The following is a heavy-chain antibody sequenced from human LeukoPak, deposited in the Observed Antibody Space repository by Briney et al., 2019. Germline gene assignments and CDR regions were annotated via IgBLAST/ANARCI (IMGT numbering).Heavy chain of an antibody. D-gene: IGHD3-22*01. CDR3: ARSGYYYDSSDLIDY. J-gene: IGHJ4*02. CDR2: INSDGSST. V-gene: IGHV3-74*01. CDR1: GFTFSSYW. Sequence: GGSLRLSCAASGFTFSSYWMSWVRQAPGKGLVWVSRINSDGSSTSYADSVKGRFTIPRDNAKNTLYLQMNSLRAEDTAVYYCARSGYYYDSSDLIDYWGQGTLVTVSS.